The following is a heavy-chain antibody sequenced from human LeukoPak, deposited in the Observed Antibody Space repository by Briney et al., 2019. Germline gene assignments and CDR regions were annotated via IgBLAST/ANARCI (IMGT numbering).Heavy chain of an antibody. Sequence: SETLSLTCTASDDLNNNYYWNWVRQSAGKGLEWIGRIYSSGVTNYNPSLKSRVSMSVDMSMRQFSLTLTSMTPADTAVYYCARDGNLARGIIKRGHLDFWGQGILVTVSS. CDR2: IYSSGVT. J-gene: IGHJ4*02. D-gene: IGHD3-10*01. CDR3: ARDGNLARGIIKRGHLDF. V-gene: IGHV4-4*07. CDR1: DDLNNNYY.